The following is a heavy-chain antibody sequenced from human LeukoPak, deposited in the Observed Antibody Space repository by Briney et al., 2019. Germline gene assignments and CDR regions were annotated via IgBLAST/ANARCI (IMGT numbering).Heavy chain of an antibody. CDR2: INHSGST. CDR1: GGSFSGYY. J-gene: IGHJ4*02. CDR3: ARTGTTFFDY. D-gene: IGHD1-7*01. V-gene: IGHV4-34*01. Sequence: SETLSLTCAVYGGSFSGYYWSWIRQPPGKGLEWIGEINHSGSTKYNPSLKSRLTISVDTSKSHFSLRLTSVTAADTGIYFCARTGTTFFDYWGQGTLVTVSS.